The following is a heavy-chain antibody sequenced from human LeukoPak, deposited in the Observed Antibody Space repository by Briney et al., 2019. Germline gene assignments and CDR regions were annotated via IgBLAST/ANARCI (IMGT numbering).Heavy chain of an antibody. CDR3: ARLLPRPDAFDI. J-gene: IGHJ3*02. V-gene: IGHV5-51*01. Sequence: WMGIIFPSDSDTRYSPSFQGQVTISADKSISTAYLQWSSLKASDTAMYYCARLLPRPDAFDIWGQGTMVTVSS. CDR2: IFPSDSDT.